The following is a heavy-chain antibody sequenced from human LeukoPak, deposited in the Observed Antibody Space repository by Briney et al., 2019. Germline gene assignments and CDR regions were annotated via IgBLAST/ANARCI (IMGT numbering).Heavy chain of an antibody. CDR1: GGSFSGYY. CDR3: AGYDAFDI. CDR2: INHSGST. D-gene: IGHD6-13*01. V-gene: IGHV4-34*01. J-gene: IGHJ3*02. Sequence: SETLSLTCAVYGGSFSGYYWSWIRQPPGKGLEWIGEINHSGSTNYNPSLTSRVTISVDTSKNQFSLKLSSVTAADTAVYYCAGYDAFDIWGQGTMVTVSS.